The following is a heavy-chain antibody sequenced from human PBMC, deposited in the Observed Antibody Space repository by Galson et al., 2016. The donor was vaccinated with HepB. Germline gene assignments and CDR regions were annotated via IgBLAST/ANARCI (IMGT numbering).Heavy chain of an antibody. CDR3: AKEIPGGESTASPFDY. D-gene: IGHD3-10*01. Sequence: SLRLSCAASGFTLHTYTMNWVRQAPGKGLVWVSSISSGSSYIYYADLVKGRFTISRDNSKNTLYLQLNSLRAADTAIYYCAKEIPGGESTASPFDYWGQGTLLTVSS. CDR1: GFTLHTYT. J-gene: IGHJ4*02. V-gene: IGHV3-21*04. CDR2: ISSGSSYI.